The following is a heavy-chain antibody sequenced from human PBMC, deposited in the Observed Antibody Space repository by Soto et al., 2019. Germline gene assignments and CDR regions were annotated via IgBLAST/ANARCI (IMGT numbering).Heavy chain of an antibody. V-gene: IGHV3-11*01. CDR3: ARHNYGSGSTYFDY. J-gene: IGHJ4*02. Sequence: GGSLRLSCVASEFNFSYYWMHWVRQVPGKGLEWVSVITGSGGSTYYADSVKGRFTISRDNAKNSLYLQMNSLRAEDTAVYYCARHNYGSGSTYFDYWGQGTLVTVSS. CDR2: ITGSGGST. CDR1: EFNFSYYW. D-gene: IGHD3-10*01.